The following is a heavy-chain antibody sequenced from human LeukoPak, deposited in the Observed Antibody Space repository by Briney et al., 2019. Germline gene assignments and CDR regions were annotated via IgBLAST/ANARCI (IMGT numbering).Heavy chain of an antibody. Sequence: GESLKISCKGSGYSFTSYWIGWVRQMPGKGLEWMGIIYPGDSDTRYSPSFQGQVTISADKSISTAYLQRSSLKASDTAMYYCARQKNYYDSSGYYYPGLIDYWGQGTLVTVSS. V-gene: IGHV5-51*01. CDR2: IYPGDSDT. J-gene: IGHJ4*02. CDR1: GYSFTSYW. D-gene: IGHD3-22*01. CDR3: ARQKNYYDSSGYYYPGLIDY.